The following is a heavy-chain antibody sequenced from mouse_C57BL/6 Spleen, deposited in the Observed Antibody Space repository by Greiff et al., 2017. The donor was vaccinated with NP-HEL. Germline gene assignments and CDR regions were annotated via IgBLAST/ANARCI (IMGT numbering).Heavy chain of an antibody. D-gene: IGHD2-4*01. Sequence: QVQLKQPGAELVKPGASVKMSCKASGYTFTSYWITWVKQRPGQGLEWIGDIYPGSGSTNYNEKFKSKATLTVDTSSSTAYMQLSSLTSEDSAVYYCAREGGYYDYDGGYFDYWGQGTTLTVSS. V-gene: IGHV1-55*01. J-gene: IGHJ2*01. CDR3: AREGGYYDYDGGYFDY. CDR1: GYTFTSYW. CDR2: IYPGSGST.